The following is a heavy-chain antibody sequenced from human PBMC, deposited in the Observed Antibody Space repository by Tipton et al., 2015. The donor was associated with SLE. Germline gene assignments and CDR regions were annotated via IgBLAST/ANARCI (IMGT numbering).Heavy chain of an antibody. CDR3: ARHPVAGYTYYMDV. V-gene: IGHV1-18*01. CDR2: INPYNDNT. J-gene: IGHJ6*03. D-gene: IGHD5-24*01. CDR1: GYIFSTYG. Sequence: QLVQSGPEVKKPGASVKVSCRASGYIFSTYGISWVRRAPGQGLEWMGWINPYNDNTDYVELLQGRVTMTTDTSTGTAYMELTSLNSDDTAIYYCARHPVAGYTYYMDVWGTGTTVTVSS.